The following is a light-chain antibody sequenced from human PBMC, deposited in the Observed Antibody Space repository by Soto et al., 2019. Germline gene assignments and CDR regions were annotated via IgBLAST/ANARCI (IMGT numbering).Light chain of an antibody. J-gene: IGKJ1*01. CDR1: QSISNY. V-gene: IGKV1-5*03. Sequence: DIQMTQSPSTLSASVGDRVTIACLARQSISNYLAWYQKKPGKAPKLLIYKASSLESGVHSRFSGSGSGTEFTLTISSLQPDDFATYYCQQYNSYSWTFGQGTKVEIK. CDR3: QQYNSYSWT. CDR2: KAS.